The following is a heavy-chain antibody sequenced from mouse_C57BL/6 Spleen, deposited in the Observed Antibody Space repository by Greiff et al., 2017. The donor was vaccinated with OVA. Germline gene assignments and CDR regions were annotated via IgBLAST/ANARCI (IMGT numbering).Heavy chain of an antibody. V-gene: IGHV1-72*01. CDR1: GYTFTSYW. CDR2: IDPNSGGT. CDR3: ARSITTVVEGYFDV. J-gene: IGHJ1*03. D-gene: IGHD1-1*01. Sequence: QVQLQQPGAELVKPGASVKLSCKASGYTFTSYWMHWVKQRPGRGLEWIGRIDPNSGGTKYNEKFKSKATLTVDNPTSTAYMQLSSLTSEDSAVYYCARSITTVVEGYFDVWGTGTTVTVSS.